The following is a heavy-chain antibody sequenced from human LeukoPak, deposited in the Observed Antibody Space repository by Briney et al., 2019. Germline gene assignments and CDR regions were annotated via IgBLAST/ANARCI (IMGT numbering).Heavy chain of an antibody. J-gene: IGHJ4*02. V-gene: IGHV4-39*07. D-gene: IGHD3-22*01. CDR1: GGSISSSSYY. CDR2: INHSGST. Sequence: KPSETLSLTCTVSGGSISSSSYYWGWIRQPPGKGLEWIGEINHSGSTNYNPSLKSRVTISVDTSKNQFSLKLSSVTAADTAVYYCARLGWYDSSGYYYLDYWGQGTLVTVSS. CDR3: ARLGWYDSSGYYYLDY.